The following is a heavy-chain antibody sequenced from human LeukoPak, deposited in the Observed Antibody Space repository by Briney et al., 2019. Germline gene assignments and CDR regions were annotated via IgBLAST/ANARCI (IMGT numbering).Heavy chain of an antibody. CDR1: GGSFSGYY. D-gene: IGHD4-23*01. CDR2: IYYSGST. V-gene: IGHV4-31*11. J-gene: IGHJ6*02. Sequence: SETLSLTCAVYGGSFSGYYWSWIRQHPGKGLEWIGYIYYSGSTYYNPSLKSRVTISVDTSKNQFSLKLSSVTAADTAVYYCARAVSYGMDVWGQGTTVTVSS. CDR3: ARAVSYGMDV.